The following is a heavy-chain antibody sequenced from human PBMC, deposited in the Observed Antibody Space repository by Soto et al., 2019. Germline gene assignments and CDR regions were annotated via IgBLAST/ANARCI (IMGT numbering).Heavy chain of an antibody. J-gene: IGHJ6*02. D-gene: IGHD3-3*01. V-gene: IGHV4-59*01. CDR1: GGSISSYY. Sequence: SETLPLTCTVSGGSISSYYWSWIRQPPGKGLEWIGYIYYSGSTNYNPSLKSRVTISVDTSKNQFSLKLSSVTAADTAVYYCAGRSNGTLYDFWSGYWHYYGMDVWGQGTTVTVSS. CDR2: IYYSGST. CDR3: AGRSNGTLYDFWSGYWHYYGMDV.